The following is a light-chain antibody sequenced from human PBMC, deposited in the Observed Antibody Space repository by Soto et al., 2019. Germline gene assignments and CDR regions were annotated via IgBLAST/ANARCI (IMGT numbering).Light chain of an antibody. CDR2: GAS. Sequence: EIVMTQSPATLSVPPGESATLSCRASQSVSSNLAWYQQKPGQAPRLLIYGASTRATGIPARFSGSGSGTEFTLTFSSLHSEDFAVYYFQQYHNWPPWTFGQGPKVEI. CDR3: QQYHNWPPWT. J-gene: IGKJ1*01. V-gene: IGKV3-15*01. CDR1: QSVSSN.